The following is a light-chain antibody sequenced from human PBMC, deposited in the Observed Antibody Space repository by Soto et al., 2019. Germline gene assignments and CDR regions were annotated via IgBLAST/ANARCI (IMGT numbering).Light chain of an antibody. CDR1: QTISSD. CDR3: QQYNKWPPIT. CDR2: DAS. V-gene: IGKV3-15*01. Sequence: EIVMTQSPVTLSASPGEGATLSCRASQTISSDLAWYQQKPGQAXRLLVYDASIRATGISARFSGSGSGTEFTLTISSLQSEDSANYYCQQYNKWPPITFGQGTRLEIK. J-gene: IGKJ5*01.